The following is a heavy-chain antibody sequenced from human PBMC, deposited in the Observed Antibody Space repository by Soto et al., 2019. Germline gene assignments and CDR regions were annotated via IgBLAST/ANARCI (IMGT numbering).Heavy chain of an antibody. CDR2: IYYTGRT. J-gene: IGHJ6*02. V-gene: IGHV4-39*01. D-gene: IGHD6-25*01. CDR3: ATHRRYSIGWYYYGMDV. CDR1: GGSISTTTYY. Sequence: QLQLQGSGPGLVKPSETLSLTCTVSGGSISTTTYYWGWVRQPPGKGLEWIGNIYYTGRTYYNPSLKSRVTLPSDTSTTQFSLRLNSVTAADTAVYYCATHRRYSIGWYYYGMDVWGPGTTVTVSS.